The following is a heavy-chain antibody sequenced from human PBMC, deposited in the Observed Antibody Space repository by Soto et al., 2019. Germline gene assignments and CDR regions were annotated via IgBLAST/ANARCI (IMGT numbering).Heavy chain of an antibody. J-gene: IGHJ6*03. Sequence: ASVKVSCKASGYTFTSYGISWVRQAPGQGLEWMGWISAYNGNTNYAQKLQGRVTMTTDTSTSTAYMELRSLRSDDTAVYYCARIRGSSWYSQYENYYYYYMDVWGKGTTVTVSS. CDR3: ARIRGSSWYSQYENYYYYYMDV. CDR1: GYTFTSYG. D-gene: IGHD6-13*01. V-gene: IGHV1-18*01. CDR2: ISAYNGNT.